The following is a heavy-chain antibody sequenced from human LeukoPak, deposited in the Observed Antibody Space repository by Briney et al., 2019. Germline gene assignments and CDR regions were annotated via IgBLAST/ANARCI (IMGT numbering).Heavy chain of an antibody. V-gene: IGHV3-43*01. Sequence: GGSLRLSCAASGFTFDDYTMHWVRQAPGEGLEWVSLISWDGGSTYYADSVKGRFTISRDNSKNSLYLQMNSLRTEDTALYYCAKARGYCSSTSCSYGMDVWGQGTTVTVSS. D-gene: IGHD2-2*01. CDR2: ISWDGGST. CDR1: GFTFDDYT. CDR3: AKARGYCSSTSCSYGMDV. J-gene: IGHJ6*02.